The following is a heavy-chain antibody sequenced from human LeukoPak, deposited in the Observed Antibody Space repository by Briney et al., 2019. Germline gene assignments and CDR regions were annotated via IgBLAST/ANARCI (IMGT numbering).Heavy chain of an antibody. CDR1: GFTFSSYA. CDR2: IGGSDDNT. D-gene: IGHD5-12*01. V-gene: IGHV3-23*01. J-gene: IGHJ4*02. CDR3: AREGGYDPFEY. Sequence: GGSLRLSCAASGFTFSSYAMSWVRQAPGKVLEWVSAIGGSDDNTHYADSVKGLFTISRDNAKNTLYLQMNSLRAEDTAVYYCAREGGYDPFEYWGQGTLVTVSS.